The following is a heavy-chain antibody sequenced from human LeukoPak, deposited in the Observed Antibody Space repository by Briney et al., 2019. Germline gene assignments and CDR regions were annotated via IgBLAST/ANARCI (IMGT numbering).Heavy chain of an antibody. CDR2: IYYSGST. CDR3: ARVNYDILTGYYTRDYYYYYMDV. D-gene: IGHD3-9*01. Sequence: SETLSLTCTVSGGSISSHYWSWIRQPPGKGLEWIGYIYYSGSTNYNPSLKSRVTISVDTSKNQFSLKLSSVTAADTAVYYCARVNYDILTGYYTRDYYYYYMDVWGKGTSVTVSS. CDR1: GGSISSHY. V-gene: IGHV4-59*11. J-gene: IGHJ6*03.